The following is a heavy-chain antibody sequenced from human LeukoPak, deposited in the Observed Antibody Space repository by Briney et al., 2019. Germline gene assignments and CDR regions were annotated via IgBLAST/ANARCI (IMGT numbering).Heavy chain of an antibody. J-gene: IGHJ4*02. D-gene: IGHD2-8*01. Sequence: GGTLRLSCAASGFTFSDYWIHWVRQAPGKGLVWVSGINSDGSTTSCAESVKGRFTISRDNAKNTLYLQMNSLRAEDTAVYYCTRARNGTFDYWGQGTLVTFSS. CDR2: INSDGSTT. CDR1: GFTFSDYW. CDR3: TRARNGTFDY. V-gene: IGHV3-74*01.